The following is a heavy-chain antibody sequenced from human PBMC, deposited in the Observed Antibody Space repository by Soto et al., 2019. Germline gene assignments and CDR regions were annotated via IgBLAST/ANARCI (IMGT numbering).Heavy chain of an antibody. Sequence: SQTLSLTCAISGDSVSSNSAAWNWIRQSPSRGLEWLGRTYYRSKWYNDYAVSVKSRITINPDTSKNQFSLQLNSVTPEDTAVYYCAREGNNVVVPAAAEWNWFDPWGQGTLVTVSS. CDR3: AREGNNVVVPAAAEWNWFDP. J-gene: IGHJ5*02. D-gene: IGHD2-2*01. CDR2: TYYRSKWYN. V-gene: IGHV6-1*01. CDR1: GDSVSSNSAA.